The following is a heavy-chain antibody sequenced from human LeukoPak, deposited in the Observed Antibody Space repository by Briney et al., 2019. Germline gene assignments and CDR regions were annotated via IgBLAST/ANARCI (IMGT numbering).Heavy chain of an antibody. CDR1: RDTSTVHY. D-gene: IGHD3-16*02. CDR2: LNPNTGDT. J-gene: IGHJ4*02. CDR3: ARIGLKTIRYFRLDY. V-gene: IGHV1-2*02. Sequence: ASVKVSCKASRDTSTVHYLRSGRQAPGQGLEWMGWLNPNTGDTLYIQKFQGRVTMTGDTSISTAYMELSRLMSDDTAVYYCARIGLKTIRYFRLDYWGQGTLVTVSS.